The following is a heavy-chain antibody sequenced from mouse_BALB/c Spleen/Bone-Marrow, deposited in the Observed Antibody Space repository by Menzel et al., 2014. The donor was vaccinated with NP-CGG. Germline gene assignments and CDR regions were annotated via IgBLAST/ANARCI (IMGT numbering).Heavy chain of an antibody. V-gene: IGHV2-6-7*01. CDR3: ARDRTYAKYEDAMDY. Sequence: VKLVESGPGLVAPSQSLSITFTVSGFSLNGYGVNWVRQPPGKGLEWLGMIWGDGTTDYNSSLKSRLSISKDNSKSQVFLKMNSLQTEDTARYYCARDRTYAKYEDAMDYWGQGTSVPDSS. D-gene: IGHD2-10*02. CDR2: IWGDGTT. J-gene: IGHJ4*01. CDR1: GFSLNGYG.